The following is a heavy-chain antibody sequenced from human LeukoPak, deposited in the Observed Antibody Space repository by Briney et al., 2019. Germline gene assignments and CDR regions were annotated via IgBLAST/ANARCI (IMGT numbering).Heavy chain of an antibody. D-gene: IGHD4-11*01. CDR2: IYTTGST. CDR3: ARDLGLQYNWFDP. V-gene: IGHV4-4*07. J-gene: IGHJ5*02. CDR1: GGSISDYY. Sequence: SETLSLTCTVSGGSISDYYWGWIRQPAGKGLEWIGRIYTTGSTDYNPSLKSRVTISVDTSKNQFSLKLNSVTPEDTAVYYCARDLGLQYNWFDPWGQGTLVTVSS.